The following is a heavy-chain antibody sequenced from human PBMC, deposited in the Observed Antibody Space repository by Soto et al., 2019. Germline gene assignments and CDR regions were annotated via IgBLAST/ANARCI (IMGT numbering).Heavy chain of an antibody. Sequence: SVKVSCKVSGSRFSNYVISWVRQAPGHGLEWLGRIIPLFNSTKYAQSFQGRVTITADKSTSTASLELSSLRSDDTAVYYCAREGRGKKAGYNGLVSLGYWGQGTLVTVSS. V-gene: IGHV1-69*06. CDR2: IIPLFNST. CDR3: AREGRGKKAGYNGLVSLGY. CDR1: GSRFSNYV. J-gene: IGHJ4*02. D-gene: IGHD2-2*02.